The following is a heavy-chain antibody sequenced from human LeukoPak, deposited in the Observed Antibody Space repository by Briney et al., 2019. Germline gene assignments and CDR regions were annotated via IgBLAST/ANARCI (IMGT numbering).Heavy chain of an antibody. Sequence: PSETLSLTCTVSGGSISSGSYYWSWIRQPAGKGLEWIGRIYTSGSTNYNPSLKSRVTISVDTSKNQFSLKLSSVTAADTAVYYCAAGLYYYDSSGYYGVPRFDYWGQGTLVTVSS. D-gene: IGHD3-22*01. CDR3: AAGLYYYDSSGYYGVPRFDY. J-gene: IGHJ4*02. CDR1: GGSISSGSYY. CDR2: IYTSGST. V-gene: IGHV4-61*02.